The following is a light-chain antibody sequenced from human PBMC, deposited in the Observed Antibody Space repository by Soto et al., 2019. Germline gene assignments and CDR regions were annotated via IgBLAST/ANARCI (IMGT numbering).Light chain of an antibody. CDR3: SSYTASTPFYV. J-gene: IGLJ1*01. CDR1: RTDVDGHDY. V-gene: IGLV2-14*03. CDR2: DVH. Sequence: QSALTQPASVSGSPGQSITISCTGARTDVDGHDYVSWYQQHPGQAPKLIIFDVHNRPSGVSSRFSGSKSGDTASLTISGLRAEDDGDYYSSSYTASTPFYVFGTGTKVTVL.